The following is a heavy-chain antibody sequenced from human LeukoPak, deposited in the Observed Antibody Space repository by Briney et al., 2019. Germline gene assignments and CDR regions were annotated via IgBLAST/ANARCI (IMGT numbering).Heavy chain of an antibody. Sequence: GGSPRLSCAASGFTVSSNYMSWVRQAPGKGLEWVSVIYSGGSTYYADSVKGRFTISRDNAKNSLYLQMNSLTAGDTAVYYCARGPPRGKYYYMDVWGKGTTVTVSS. D-gene: IGHD1-1*01. CDR3: ARGPPRGKYYYMDV. CDR1: GFTVSSNY. CDR2: IYSGGST. J-gene: IGHJ6*03. V-gene: IGHV3-66*01.